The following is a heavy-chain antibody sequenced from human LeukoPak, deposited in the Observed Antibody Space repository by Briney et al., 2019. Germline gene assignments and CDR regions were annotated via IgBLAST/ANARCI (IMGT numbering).Heavy chain of an antibody. D-gene: IGHD3-10*01. CDR3: ARATYYYDSVDAFDV. CDR1: EFTFKDYA. CDR2: ISGASVGI. Sequence: PGGSLRLSCVGSEFTFKDYAMNWVRQAPGKGLEWDSHISGASVGIYYAEFVRGRFTISRDNAKKSLYLQMNSLRAEDTAVYYCARATYYYDSVDAFDVWGQGTMVTVSS. V-gene: IGHV3-48*01. J-gene: IGHJ3*01.